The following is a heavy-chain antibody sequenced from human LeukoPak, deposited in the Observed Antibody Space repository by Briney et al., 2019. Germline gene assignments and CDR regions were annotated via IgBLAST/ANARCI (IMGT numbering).Heavy chain of an antibody. CDR1: GYTFTGYY. CDR3: ARAGQYYGSGNYYYYYYMDV. D-gene: IGHD3-10*01. Sequence: GASVKVSCKASGYTFTGYYMHWVRQAPGQGLEWMGWINPNSGGTNYAQKFQGRVTMTRDTSISTAYMELSRLRSDDTAVYYCARAGQYYGSGNYYYYYYMDVWGKGTTVTVSS. CDR2: INPNSGGT. J-gene: IGHJ6*03. V-gene: IGHV1-2*02.